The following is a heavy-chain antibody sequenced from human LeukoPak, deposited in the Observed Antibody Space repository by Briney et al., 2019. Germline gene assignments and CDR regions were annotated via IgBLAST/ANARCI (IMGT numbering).Heavy chain of an antibody. CDR3: AKDPTQALYYFDY. Sequence: GGSLTLSCAASVFTFSSYGMHWVRQDPGKGLEWVAVIWYDGSNKYYADSVKGRFTISRDNSKNTLYLQMNSLRAEDTAVYYCAKDPTQALYYFDYWGQGTLVTVSS. D-gene: IGHD4-11*01. J-gene: IGHJ4*02. CDR2: IWYDGSNK. V-gene: IGHV3-33*06. CDR1: VFTFSSYG.